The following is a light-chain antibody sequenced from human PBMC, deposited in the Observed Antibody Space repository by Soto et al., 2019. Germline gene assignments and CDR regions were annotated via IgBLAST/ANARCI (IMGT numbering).Light chain of an antibody. CDR1: QSINYW. V-gene: IGKV1-5*01. CDR3: QQYSTYSNT. Sequence: DIQMTQSPSTLSASVGDRVTITCRASQSINYWLAWYQQKPGKAPKLLIYDVSNLKSGVPSRFGGSGSGTEFTLTISSLHPDDSATYYCQQYSTYSNTFGQGTKLEIK. CDR2: DVS. J-gene: IGKJ2*01.